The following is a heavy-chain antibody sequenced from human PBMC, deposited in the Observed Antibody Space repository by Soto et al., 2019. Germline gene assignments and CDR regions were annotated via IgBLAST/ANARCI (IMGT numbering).Heavy chain of an antibody. V-gene: IGHV1-2*04. CDR3: ARDSTMLRRKNYYYYMDV. Sequence: ASVKVSCKASGYTFTGYYMHWVRQAPGQGLEWMGWINPNSGGTNYAQKFQGWVTMTRDTSISTAYMELSRLRSDDTAEYYCARDSTMLRRKNYYYYMDVWGKGTTVTVSS. D-gene: IGHD3-10*01. CDR2: INPNSGGT. J-gene: IGHJ6*03. CDR1: GYTFTGYY.